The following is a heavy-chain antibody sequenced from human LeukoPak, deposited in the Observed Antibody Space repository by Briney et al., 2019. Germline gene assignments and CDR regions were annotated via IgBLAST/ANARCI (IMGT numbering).Heavy chain of an antibody. CDR3: ARGHPWYSSGWYKYYFDY. J-gene: IGHJ4*02. D-gene: IGHD6-19*01. V-gene: IGHV4-34*01. CDR2: INHSGST. CDR1: GGSFSGYY. Sequence: PSETLSLTCAVYGGSFSGYYWSWVRQPPGKGLEWIGEINHSGSTNYNPPLKSRVTISVDTSKNQFSLKLSSVTAADTAVYYCARGHPWYSSGWYKYYFDYWGQGTLVTVSS.